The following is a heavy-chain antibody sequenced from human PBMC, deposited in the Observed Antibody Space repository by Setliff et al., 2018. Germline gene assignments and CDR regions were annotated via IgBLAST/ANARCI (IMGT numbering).Heavy chain of an antibody. Sequence: ASVKVSCKAPGDTSTTYAIHWVRQAPGQGLEWMGWINAGNGNIRYSQNFQGRVTINRDTSASTAYMELSSLTSEDTAMYYCARGDVYSGSYYHFDYWGQGTLVTVSS. CDR1: GDTSTTYA. CDR3: ARGDVYSGSYYHFDY. CDR2: INAGNGNI. V-gene: IGHV1-3*01. J-gene: IGHJ4*02. D-gene: IGHD1-26*01.